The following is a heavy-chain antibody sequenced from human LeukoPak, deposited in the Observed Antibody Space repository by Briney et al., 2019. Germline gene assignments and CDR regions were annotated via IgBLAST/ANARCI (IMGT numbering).Heavy chain of an antibody. Sequence: ASVKVSCKASGGTFSSYAISWVRQAPGQGLEWMGRIIPILGIANYAQKFQGRVTITADKSTSTAYMELSSLRSEDTAVYYCARPAQRYDSSGYYENWGQGTLVTVSS. J-gene: IGHJ4*02. V-gene: IGHV1-69*04. CDR3: ARPAQRYDSSGYYEN. CDR2: IIPILGIA. CDR1: GGTFSSYA. D-gene: IGHD3-22*01.